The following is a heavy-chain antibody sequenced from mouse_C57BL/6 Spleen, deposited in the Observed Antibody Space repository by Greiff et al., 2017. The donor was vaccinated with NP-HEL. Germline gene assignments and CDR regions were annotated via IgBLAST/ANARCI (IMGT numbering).Heavy chain of an antibody. CDR1: GYTFTDYE. Sequence: QVQLKESGAELVRPGASVTLSCKASGYTFTDYEMHWVKQTPVHGLEWIGAIDPETGGTAYNQKFKGKAILTADQSSSTAYMELRSLTSEDSAVYYCTKGGTDYWGQGTTLTVSS. CDR3: TKGGTDY. CDR2: IDPETGGT. V-gene: IGHV1-15*01. J-gene: IGHJ2*01. D-gene: IGHD4-1*01.